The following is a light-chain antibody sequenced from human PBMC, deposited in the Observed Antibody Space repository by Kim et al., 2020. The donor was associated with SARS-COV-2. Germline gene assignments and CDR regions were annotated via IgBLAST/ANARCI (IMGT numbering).Light chain of an antibody. CDR3: QAWDSSTYG. CDR1: KLGDKY. CDR2: QDS. J-gene: IGLJ1*01. V-gene: IGLV3-1*01. Sequence: SYELTQPPSVSVSPGQTASITCSGDKLGDKYACWYQQKPGQSPVLVIYQDSKRPSGIPERFSGSNSGNTATLTISGTHAMDEADYYCQAWDSSTYGFGTGSKETVL.